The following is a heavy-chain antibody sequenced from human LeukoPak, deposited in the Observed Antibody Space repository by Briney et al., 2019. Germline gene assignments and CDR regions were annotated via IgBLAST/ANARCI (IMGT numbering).Heavy chain of an antibody. CDR3: AREGYCSTTSCAYAMDV. Sequence: PGGSLRLSCAASGFTFSSYWMHWVRQPPGKGLEWVSGINWNGGSTGYADSVKGRFTISRDNAKNSLFLQMNSLRAEDTAFYYCAREGYCSTTSCAYAMDVWGQGTTVTVSS. J-gene: IGHJ6*02. CDR1: GFTFSSYW. CDR2: INWNGGST. V-gene: IGHV3-20*04. D-gene: IGHD2-2*01.